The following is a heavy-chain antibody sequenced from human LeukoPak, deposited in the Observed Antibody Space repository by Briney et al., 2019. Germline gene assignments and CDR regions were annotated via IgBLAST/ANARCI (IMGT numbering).Heavy chain of an antibody. Sequence: PGGSLRLSCAASGFTFSSYAMSWVRQAPGKGLEWVSAISGSGGSTYYADSVKGRFTISRDNSKNTLYLQMNSLRAEDTAVYYCAKGDSCYGSGSYYNFLEYWGQGTLVTVSS. V-gene: IGHV3-23*01. CDR2: ISGSGGST. CDR1: GFTFSSYA. CDR3: AKGDSCYGSGSYYNFLEY. D-gene: IGHD3-10*01. J-gene: IGHJ4*02.